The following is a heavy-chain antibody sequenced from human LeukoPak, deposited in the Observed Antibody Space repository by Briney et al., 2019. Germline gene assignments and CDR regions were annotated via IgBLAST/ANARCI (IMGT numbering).Heavy chain of an antibody. CDR2: IYNSATT. CDR3: ARLGAPAGMDV. V-gene: IGHV4-59*08. J-gene: IGHJ6*02. Sequence: SACLSLTCTVSGASVSDYYWSWIRQFPGKGLEWIGYIYNSATTNYNPSLTGRVTISEDTSKNQFSLKLSSVTASDTAVYYCARLGAPAGMDVWGQGTTVT. CDR1: GASVSDYY. D-gene: IGHD2-2*01.